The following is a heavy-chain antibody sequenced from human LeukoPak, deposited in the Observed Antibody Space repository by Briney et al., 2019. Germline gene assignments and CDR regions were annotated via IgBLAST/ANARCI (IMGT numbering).Heavy chain of an antibody. CDR3: ARGIAVAAGYFDL. V-gene: IGHV4-59*01. CDR1: GGSISSYY. CDR2: IYYSGST. D-gene: IGHD6-19*01. J-gene: IGHJ2*01. Sequence: NPSETLSLTCTVSGGSISSYYWSWTRQPPGKGLEWIGYIYYSGSTNYNPSLKSRVTISVDTSKNQFSLKLSSVTAADTAVYYCARGIAVAAGYFDLWGRGTLVTVSS.